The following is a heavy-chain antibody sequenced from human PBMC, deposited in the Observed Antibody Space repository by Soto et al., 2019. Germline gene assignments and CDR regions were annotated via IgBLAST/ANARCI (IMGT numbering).Heavy chain of an antibody. Sequence: SETLSLTSNVSDDSLSTYYWSWIRQPAAKGLEWIGRIYASGSTNYNPSLKGRVSMSVGTSKKQFSLKMISVTAADTAMYYCARSAIPRGGWFRPWGQGVLVTVSS. CDR2: IYASGST. J-gene: IGHJ5*02. D-gene: IGHD2-15*01. V-gene: IGHV4-4*07. CDR1: DDSLSTYY. CDR3: ARSAIPRGGWFRP.